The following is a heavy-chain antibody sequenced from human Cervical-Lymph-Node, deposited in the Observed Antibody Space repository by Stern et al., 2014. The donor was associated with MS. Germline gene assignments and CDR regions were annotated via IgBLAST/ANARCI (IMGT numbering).Heavy chain of an antibody. CDR3: ATTVTTSFDY. D-gene: IGHD4-17*01. CDR2: LSYDGSNK. V-gene: IGHV3-30*03. CDR1: GFTFSNYA. Sequence: QDQLVQSGGGVVQPGRSLRLSCAASGFTFSNYAMHWVRQAPGKGLEWVALLSYDGSNKYYADSVKGRFTISRDNSKNTLYLQMNSLRAEDTAVYYCATTVTTSFDYWGQGTLVTVSS. J-gene: IGHJ4*02.